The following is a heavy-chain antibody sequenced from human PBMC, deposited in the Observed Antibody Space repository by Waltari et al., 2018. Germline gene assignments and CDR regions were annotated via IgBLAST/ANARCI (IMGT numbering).Heavy chain of an antibody. CDR3: AKDPTFYGSGSYGFDY. J-gene: IGHJ4*02. CDR1: GFTFSSYG. CDR2: IRYDGSNK. D-gene: IGHD3-10*01. V-gene: IGHV3-30*02. Sequence: QVQLVESGGGVVQPGGSLRLSCAASGFTFSSYGMHWVRQAPGKGLEWVAFIRYDGSNKYYADSVKGRFTISRDNSKNTLYLQMNSLRAEDTAVYYCAKDPTFYGSGSYGFDYWGQGTLVTVSS.